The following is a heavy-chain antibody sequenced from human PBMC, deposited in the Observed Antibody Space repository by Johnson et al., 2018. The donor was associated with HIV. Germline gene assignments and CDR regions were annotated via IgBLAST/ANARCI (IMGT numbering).Heavy chain of an antibody. V-gene: IGHV3-7*03. J-gene: IGHJ3*02. Sequence: EVQLVESGGGLIQPGGSLRLSCAASGFTVSSNYMSWVRQAPGKGLEWVANIKEDGNDDYYVDSLKVRFTIYRDNAKNSMYLQMDNLRIEDTAVYYCARDGVYSSPHDAFDIWGQGTMVTVSS. CDR1: GFTVSSNY. CDR2: IKEDGNDD. D-gene: IGHD6-19*01. CDR3: ARDGVYSSPHDAFDI.